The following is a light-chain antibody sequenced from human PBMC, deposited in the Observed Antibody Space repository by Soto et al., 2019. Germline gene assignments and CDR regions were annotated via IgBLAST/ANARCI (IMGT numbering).Light chain of an antibody. V-gene: IGKV1-39*01. CDR2: AAS. Sequence: DIQMTQSPSTLSASVGDRVTITCRASQSISSYLNWYQQKPGKAPKLLIYAASRLQSGVPSRFSGSGSGTDFTLTISSLQPEDFATYYCQQSYSTPRTFGGGTKVDI. J-gene: IGKJ4*01. CDR1: QSISSY. CDR3: QQSYSTPRT.